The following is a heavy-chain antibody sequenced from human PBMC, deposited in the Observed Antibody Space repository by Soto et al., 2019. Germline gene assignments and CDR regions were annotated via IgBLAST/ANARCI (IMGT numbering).Heavy chain of an antibody. CDR1: GGTFSRFG. CDR3: ATVVSNNVSGPHYYSYGMDV. Sequence: QVQLVQSGAEVKKPGSSVKVSCKTSGGTFSRFGISWVRQARGQGLEWMGGIIPMLWTPNYAQKFQGRVTITADVTTNPAHMELSSLRSEDTAVYFCATVVSNNVSGPHYYSYGMDVWGQGTAVTVSS. D-gene: IGHD5-18*01. V-gene: IGHV1-69*11. CDR2: IIPMLWTP. J-gene: IGHJ6*02.